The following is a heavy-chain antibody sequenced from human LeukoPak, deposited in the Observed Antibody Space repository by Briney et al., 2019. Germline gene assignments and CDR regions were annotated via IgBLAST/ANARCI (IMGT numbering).Heavy chain of an antibody. CDR3: AREFSGTSIAARVFDS. V-gene: IGHV4-59*12. D-gene: IGHD6-6*01. CDR1: GGSISSYY. J-gene: IGHJ4*02. Sequence: PSETLSLTCTVSGGSISSYYWSWIRQPPGKGLEWIGYIYYSGSTNYNPSLKSRVTISVDTSKNQFSLNLSSVTAADTAMYYRAREFSGTSIAARVFDSWGQGTLVTVSS. CDR2: IYYSGST.